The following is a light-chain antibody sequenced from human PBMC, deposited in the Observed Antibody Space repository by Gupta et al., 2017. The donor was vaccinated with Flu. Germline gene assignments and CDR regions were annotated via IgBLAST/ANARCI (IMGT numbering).Light chain of an antibody. CDR3: QAWDSSAYWV. J-gene: IGLJ1*01. V-gene: IGLV3-1*01. CDR1: TLGDKY. CDR2: HNN. Sequence: SYELTQPPSVSVSPGQTATITCSGETLGDKYTHWYQQKPGRSPVRVIYHNNKQPSGMPDRFYGANSGNTATLTIRGTAQMEEADYYCQAWDSSAYWVFGTGTKLTVL.